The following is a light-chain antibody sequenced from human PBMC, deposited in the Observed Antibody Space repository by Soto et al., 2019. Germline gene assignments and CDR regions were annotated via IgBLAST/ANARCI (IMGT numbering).Light chain of an antibody. J-gene: IGLJ1*01. CDR2: DVN. Sequence: QSVLTHRRSVSVSPGQSVTISXXXXXXYVGGYNYVSWYQQHPGKGPKLMIYDVNKRPSGVPDRFSGSKSGNTASLTISGLQVEDEADYYCCSYVGSYTYVFAAGTKVTV. CDR1: XXYVGGYNY. V-gene: IGLV2-11*01. CDR3: CSYVGSYTYV.